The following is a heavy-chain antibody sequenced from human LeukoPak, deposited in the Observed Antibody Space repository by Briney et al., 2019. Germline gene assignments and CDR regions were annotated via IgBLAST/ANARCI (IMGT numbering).Heavy chain of an antibody. CDR2: IIPILGTV. J-gene: IGHJ4*02. Sequence: SVKVSCKFSGGTFSNFFINWVRQTPGQGLEWMGMIIPILGTVTYAQEFQGRGTMTADASTSTAYMELTSLRSEDTAIYYCARAQGGLGFDTWGQGTLVTVSS. CDR1: GGTFSNFF. D-gene: IGHD3-16*01. CDR3: ARAQGGLGFDT. V-gene: IGHV1-69*11.